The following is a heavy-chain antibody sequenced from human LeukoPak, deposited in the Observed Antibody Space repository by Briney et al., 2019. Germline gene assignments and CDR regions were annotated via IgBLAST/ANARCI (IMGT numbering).Heavy chain of an antibody. D-gene: IGHD5-12*01. CDR3: ARQCCGGSDSYNWFDP. CDR2: ISYNGST. J-gene: IGHJ5*02. V-gene: IGHV4-39*01. CDR1: GGSISSRSYY. Sequence: PSETLSLTCSVSGGSISSRSYYWGWIRQPPGKGLEWIAIISYNGSTYYNPSLKGRVAVSVDTSTNQFSLRLRFVTAADTALYYCARQCCGGSDSYNWFDPWGQGTLVTVSS.